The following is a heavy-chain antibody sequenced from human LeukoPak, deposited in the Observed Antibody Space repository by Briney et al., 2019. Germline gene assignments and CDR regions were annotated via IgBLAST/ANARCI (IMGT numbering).Heavy chain of an antibody. CDR1: GFTFSSYG. CDR2: IRYDGSNK. CDR3: AKAGTYGDYENYFDY. D-gene: IGHD4-17*01. Sequence: PGGSLRLSCAASGFTFSSYGMHWVRQAPGKGLEWVAFIRYDGSNKYYAASVKGRFTISRDNSKNTLYLQMNSLRAEDTAVYYCAKAGTYGDYENYFDYWGQGTLVTVSS. J-gene: IGHJ4*02. V-gene: IGHV3-30*02.